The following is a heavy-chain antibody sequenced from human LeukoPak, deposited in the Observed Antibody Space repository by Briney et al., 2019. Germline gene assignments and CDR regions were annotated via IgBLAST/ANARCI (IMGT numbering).Heavy chain of an antibody. J-gene: IGHJ4*02. Sequence: GGSLRLSCAASGFTLSSYSMNWVRQAPGKGLEWVSSISSSSSYIYYADSVKGRFTISRDNAKNSLYLQMNSLRAEDTAVYYCAREDSSSAGTDYWGQGTLVTVSS. CDR1: GFTLSSYS. D-gene: IGHD6-6*01. CDR3: AREDSSSAGTDY. V-gene: IGHV3-21*01. CDR2: ISSSSSYI.